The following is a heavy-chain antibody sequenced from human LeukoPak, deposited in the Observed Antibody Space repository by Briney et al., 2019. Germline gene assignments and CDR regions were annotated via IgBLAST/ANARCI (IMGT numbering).Heavy chain of an antibody. V-gene: IGHV3-23*01. CDR3: AKGKAAGAVDWFDP. CDR2: ITGGGDT. D-gene: IGHD6-13*01. J-gene: IGHJ5*02. Sequence: GGSLRLSCAASGFTFSNYAMMWGRQAPGKGLEWVASITGGGDTYYVDSVKGRFTVSRDNSKNTLYLQINSLTADDTALYYCAKGKAAGAVDWFDPWGQGTVVTVSS. CDR1: GFTFSNYA.